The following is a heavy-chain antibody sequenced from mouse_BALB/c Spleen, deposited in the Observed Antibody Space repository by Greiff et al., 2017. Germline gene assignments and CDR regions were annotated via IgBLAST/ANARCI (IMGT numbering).Heavy chain of an antibody. D-gene: IGHD1-2*01. Sequence: LQQPGAELVKPGASVKMSCKASGYTFTSYNMHWVKQTPGQGLEWIGAIYPGNGDTSYNQKFKGKATLTADKSSSTAYMQLSSLTSEDSAVYYCARYYGYGYYAMDYWGQGTSVTVSS. CDR3: ARYYGYGYYAMDY. CDR2: IYPGNGDT. CDR1: GYTFTSYN. V-gene: IGHV1-12*01. J-gene: IGHJ4*01.